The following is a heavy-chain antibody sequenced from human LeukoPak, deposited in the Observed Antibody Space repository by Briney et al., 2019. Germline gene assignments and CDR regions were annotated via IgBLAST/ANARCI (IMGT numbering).Heavy chain of an antibody. CDR2: IKQDGSEK. J-gene: IGHJ4*02. V-gene: IGHV3-7*01. Sequence: GGSLRLSCAASGFTFSSYWMSWVRQAPGKGLEWVANIKQDGSEKYYVDSVKGRFTISRDNAKNSLYLQMNSLRAEDTAVYYCTTVIKTGTPIDYWGQGTLVTVSS. CDR1: GFTFSSYW. CDR3: TTVIKTGTPIDY. D-gene: IGHD1-7*01.